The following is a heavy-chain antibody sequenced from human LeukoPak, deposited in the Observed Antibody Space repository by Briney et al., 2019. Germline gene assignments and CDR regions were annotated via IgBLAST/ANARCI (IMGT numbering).Heavy chain of an antibody. CDR3: ARDRGGDAN. J-gene: IGHJ4*02. D-gene: IGHD3-10*01. CDR2: IYYSGST. CDR1: GGSVDSYY. V-gene: IGHV4-59*02. Sequence: PSETLSLTCTVSGGSVDSYYWSWIRQPPGKGLEWIGHIYYSGSTDYNPSLKSRVTISLDRSKNQFSLKLSSVTAADTALYYCARDRGGDANWGQGTLVTVSS.